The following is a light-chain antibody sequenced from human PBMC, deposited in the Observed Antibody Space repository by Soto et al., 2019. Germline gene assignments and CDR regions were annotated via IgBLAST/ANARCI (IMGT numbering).Light chain of an antibody. V-gene: IGLV1-40*01. CDR1: SSNIVAGYD. CDR2: GNN. CDR3: QSYDSSLRGSV. J-gene: IGLJ3*02. Sequence: QSVVTQPPSVSGAPGQKVTISCTGTSSNIVAGYDVHWYQQLPGAAPKLLIYGNNNRPSGVPDRFSGSKSVASASLAITGLLAEDEADYYCQSYDSSLRGSVFGGGTKLAVL.